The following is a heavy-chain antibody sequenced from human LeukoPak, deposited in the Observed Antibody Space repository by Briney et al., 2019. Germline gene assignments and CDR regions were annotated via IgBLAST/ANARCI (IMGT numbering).Heavy chain of an antibody. CDR2: IRSDGSNK. V-gene: IGHV3-30*02. Sequence: PGGSLRLSCAASGFAFDQYGMHWVRQAPGKGLEWVAFIRSDGSNKYYADSVKGRFTISRDNSKNTLFLQMNSLRPEDTAVYYCAKDRDLASWGQGTLVTVSS. CDR1: GFAFDQYG. J-gene: IGHJ5*02. CDR3: AKDRDLAS.